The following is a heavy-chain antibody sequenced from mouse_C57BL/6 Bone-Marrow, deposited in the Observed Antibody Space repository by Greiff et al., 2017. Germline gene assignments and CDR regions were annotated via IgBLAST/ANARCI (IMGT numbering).Heavy chain of an antibody. CDR3: ASYYCNPYWYFDV. D-gene: IGHD2-1*01. V-gene: IGHV2-9-1*01. Sequence: VQLQQSGPGLVAPSQSLSITCTVSGFSLTSYAISWVRQPPGQGLEWLGVIWTGGGTNYNSALKSRLSISKDNSKSQKFLKRNNLQTDDTTRYYCASYYCNPYWYFDVWGTGTTVTVSS. CDR2: IWTGGGT. CDR1: GFSLTSYA. J-gene: IGHJ1*03.